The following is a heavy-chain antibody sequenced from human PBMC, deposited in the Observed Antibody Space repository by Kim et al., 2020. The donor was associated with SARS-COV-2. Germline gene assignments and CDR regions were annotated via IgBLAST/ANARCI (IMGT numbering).Heavy chain of an antibody. CDR2: IKSKTDGGTT. V-gene: IGHV3-15*01. CDR1: GFTFSNAW. Sequence: GGSLRLSCAASGFTFSNAWMSWVRQAPGKGLEWVGRIKSKTDGGTTDYAAPVKGRFTISRDDSKNTLYLQMNSLKTEDTAVYYCTTDGDCSSTSCYYWGGWSGWSRQYYFDYWGQGTLVTVSS. J-gene: IGHJ4*02. CDR3: TTDGDCSSTSCYYWGGWSGWSRQYYFDY. D-gene: IGHD2-2*01.